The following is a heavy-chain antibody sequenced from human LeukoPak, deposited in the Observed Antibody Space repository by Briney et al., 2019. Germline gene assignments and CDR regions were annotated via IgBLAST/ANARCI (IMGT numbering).Heavy chain of an antibody. J-gene: IGHJ4*02. CDR3: ARAPSYGPLDY. Sequence: SETLSLTCTVSGGSISSYYWSWIRQPPGKGLEWMGYIYYRGGTNYNPSLKSRVTISVDTSKNQFSLKVSSVTAADAAVYYCARAPSYGPLDYWGQGALVTISS. CDR2: IYYRGGT. D-gene: IGHD3-16*01. CDR1: GGSISSYY. V-gene: IGHV4-59*01.